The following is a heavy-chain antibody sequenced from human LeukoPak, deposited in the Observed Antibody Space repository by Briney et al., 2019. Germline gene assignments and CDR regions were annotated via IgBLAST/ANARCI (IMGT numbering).Heavy chain of an antibody. CDR2: INSDGSST. J-gene: IGHJ3*01. CDR3: TRDDYADSATDAFDV. D-gene: IGHD4-17*01. Sequence: PGGSLRLSCAASGFTFSSYWMHWVRQAPGKGLVWVSRINSDGSSTSYADSVKGRFTISRDNAKNSLYLQLNSLRAEDTAVYYCTRDDYADSATDAFDVWGQGTMVTVSS. CDR1: GFTFSSYW. V-gene: IGHV3-74*01.